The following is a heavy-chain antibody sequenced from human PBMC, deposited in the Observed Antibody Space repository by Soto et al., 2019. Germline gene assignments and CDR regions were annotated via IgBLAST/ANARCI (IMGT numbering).Heavy chain of an antibody. CDR3: TKSWLFEKNWFDP. J-gene: IGHJ5*02. V-gene: IGHV3-23*01. Sequence: GGSLRLSCAASGFSFTTYGMSWVRQAPGKGLEWVSDISSTGLYTYLADSVKGRFTISRDNSKNTLYLQMNSLRVDDTAVYFCTKSWLFEKNWFDPWGQGTLVTVS. CDR2: ISSTGLYT. D-gene: IGHD3-22*01. CDR1: GFSFTTYG.